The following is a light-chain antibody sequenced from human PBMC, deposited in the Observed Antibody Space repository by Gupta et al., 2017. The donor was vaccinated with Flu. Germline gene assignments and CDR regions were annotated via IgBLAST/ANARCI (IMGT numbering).Light chain of an antibody. CDR1: QSIGTY. CDR2: AAS. J-gene: IGKJ2*01. Sequence: DIQMTQSPSSLSASVGDRATISCRASQSIGTYLNWYIQKSGQAPKLLIYAASNLQSEVPSRISGSGSGTDFTLTISSLQPEDFATYSCQQSYSSPYTFGQGTKLEIK. CDR3: QQSYSSPYT. V-gene: IGKV1-39*01.